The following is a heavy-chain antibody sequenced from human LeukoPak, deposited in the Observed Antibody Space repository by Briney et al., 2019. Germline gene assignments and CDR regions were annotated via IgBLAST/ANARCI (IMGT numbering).Heavy chain of an antibody. CDR1: GGTSNSHA. CDR3: ATTNDGGGYQWGDFFDF. J-gene: IGHJ4*02. CDR2: IIPNLGTT. V-gene: IGHV1-69*04. D-gene: IGHD3-22*01. Sequence: SVKVSCKASGGTSNSHAISWVRQAPGRGLEWMGRIIPNLGTTNRAQNFQDRVTLTADKSTNTAYMELTSLTSDDTAVYYCATTNDGGGYQWGDFFDFWGQGTLVTVSS.